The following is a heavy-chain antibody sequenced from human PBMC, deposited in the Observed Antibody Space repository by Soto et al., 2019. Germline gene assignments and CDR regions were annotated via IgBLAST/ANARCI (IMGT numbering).Heavy chain of an antibody. CDR2: ISYDGSNK. J-gene: IGHJ4*02. CDR3: ARDPWGYCSSTSCYGLDY. V-gene: IGHV3-30-3*01. Sequence: QVQLVESGGGVVQPGRSLRLSCAASGFTFSSYAMHWVHQAPGKGLEWVAVISYDGSNKYYADSVKGRFTISRDNSKNTLYLQMNSLRAEDTAVYYCARDPWGYCSSTSCYGLDYWGQGTLVTVSS. D-gene: IGHD2-2*01. CDR1: GFTFSSYA.